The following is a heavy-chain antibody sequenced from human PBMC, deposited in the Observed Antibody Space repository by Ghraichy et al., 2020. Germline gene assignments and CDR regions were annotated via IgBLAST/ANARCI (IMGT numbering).Heavy chain of an antibody. Sequence: GVLRLSCAASRFNFSNYAMTWVRQAPGKGLEWVSAISGSGGSTYYADSGKGRFTISRDNSKNTLYLQMNSLRAEDTAVYYCAKLFPRIVVVPAAGMDVLGQGTTVTVSS. J-gene: IGHJ6*02. CDR2: ISGSGGST. CDR3: AKLFPRIVVVPAAGMDV. V-gene: IGHV3-23*01. CDR1: RFNFSNYA. D-gene: IGHD2-2*01.